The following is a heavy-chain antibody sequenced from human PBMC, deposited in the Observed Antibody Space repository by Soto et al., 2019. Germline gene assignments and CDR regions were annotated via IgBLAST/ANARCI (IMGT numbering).Heavy chain of an antibody. CDR3: ARLYDYVWDNSGVPLRARGLDC. CDR2: ISAYNGNT. J-gene: IGHJ4*02. CDR1: GYTFTSYG. D-gene: IGHD3-16*01. V-gene: IGHV1-18*01. Sequence: ASVKVSWKPSGYTFTSYGISWVRQAPGQGLEWMGWISAYNGNTNYAQKLQGRVTISVDTSKNQFSLKLRSVTASDTAVYYCARLYDYVWDNSGVPLRARGLDCSGQGTLVTVSS.